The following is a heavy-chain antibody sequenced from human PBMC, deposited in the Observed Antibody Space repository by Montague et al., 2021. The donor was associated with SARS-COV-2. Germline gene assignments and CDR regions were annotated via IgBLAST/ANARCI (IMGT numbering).Heavy chain of an antibody. J-gene: IGHJ4*02. D-gene: IGHD4-17*01. V-gene: IGHV4-59*03. Sequence: SQTLSLTCTVSGGSISSYYWSWIRQPPGKGLERIGYIYFSGTTSYNPSLKSRVTISVDTSKNQFSLRLRSVTAVDTAVYYCAVMTRMTTSFDIWGQGTPVSVSS. CDR3: AVMTRMTTSFDI. CDR2: IYFSGTT. CDR1: GGSISSYY.